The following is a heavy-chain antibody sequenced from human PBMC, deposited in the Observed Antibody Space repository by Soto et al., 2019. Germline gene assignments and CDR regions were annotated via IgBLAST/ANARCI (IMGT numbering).Heavy chain of an antibody. D-gene: IGHD6-6*01. CDR2: IKQDGSEK. CDR1: GFTFSSYW. V-gene: IGHV3-7*05. J-gene: IGHJ6*02. CDR3: ARDNRPIAARRCGMDV. Sequence: GGSLRLSCAASGFTFSSYWMSWVRQAPGKGLEWVANIKQDGSEKYYVDSVKGRFTVSRDNAKNSLYLQMNSLRAEDTAVYYCARDNRPIAARRCGMDVWGQGTTVTVSS.